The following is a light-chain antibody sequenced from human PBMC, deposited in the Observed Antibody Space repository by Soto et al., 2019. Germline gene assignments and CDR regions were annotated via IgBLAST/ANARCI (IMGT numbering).Light chain of an antibody. CDR2: GTS. J-gene: IGKJ4*01. V-gene: IGKV3-20*01. CDR3: QQYEQLPLT. Sequence: EIVLTQSPGTLSLSPGERATFSCRASQSVGSTFFGWYQQKPGQAPRLLIYGTSNRATGTPDRFSGSGSGTEFTLTISSLQSEDFAVYYCQQYEQLPLTFGGGTKVEIK. CDR1: QSVGSTF.